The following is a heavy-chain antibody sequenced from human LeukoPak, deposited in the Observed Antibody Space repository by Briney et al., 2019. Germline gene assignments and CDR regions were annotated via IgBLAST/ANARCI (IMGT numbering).Heavy chain of an antibody. Sequence: SETLSLTCAVSGGSFSGYYWSWIRQPPGKGLEWIWEINHSGSTNYNPSLKSRVTISVETSKNQFSLKLSSVAAADTAVYYCARGVGLGYGSGSYYFDYWGQGTLVTVSS. CDR3: ARGVGLGYGSGSYYFDY. J-gene: IGHJ4*02. D-gene: IGHD3-10*01. CDR2: INHSGST. CDR1: GGSFSGYY. V-gene: IGHV4-34*01.